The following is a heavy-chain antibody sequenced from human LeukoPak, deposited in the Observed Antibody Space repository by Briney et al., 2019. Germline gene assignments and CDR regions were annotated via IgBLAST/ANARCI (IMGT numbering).Heavy chain of an antibody. D-gene: IGHD6-19*01. CDR2: ISWNSGSI. V-gene: IGHV3-9*01. CDR1: GFTFDDYA. CDR3: ARDHGSSGWSYPDY. Sequence: PGGSLRLSCAASGFTFDDYAMHWVRQAPGKGLEWVSGISWNSGSIGYADSVKGRFTISRDNAKNSLYLQMNSLRAEDTAVYYCARDHGSSGWSYPDYWGQGTLVTVSS. J-gene: IGHJ4*02.